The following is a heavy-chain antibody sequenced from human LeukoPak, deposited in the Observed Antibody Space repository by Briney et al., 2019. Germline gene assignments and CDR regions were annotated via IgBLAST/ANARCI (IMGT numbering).Heavy chain of an antibody. CDR1: GGSISSGGYS. V-gene: IGHV4-30-4*07. CDR3: ASGYGDFDY. D-gene: IGHD4-17*01. CDR2: IYYSGST. Sequence: SETLSLTCAVSGGSISSGGYSWSWIRQPPGKGLEWIGYIYYSGSTYYNPSLKSRVTISVDTSKNQFSLKLSSVTAADTAVYYCASGYGDFDYWGQGTLVTVSS. J-gene: IGHJ4*02.